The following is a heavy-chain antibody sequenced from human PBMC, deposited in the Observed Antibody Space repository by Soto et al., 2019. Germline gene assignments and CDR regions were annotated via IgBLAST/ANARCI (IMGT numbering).Heavy chain of an antibody. CDR1: GVSLNNFF. V-gene: IGHV4-59*01. Sequence: PSETLSLTCTVSGVSLNNFFWSWIRQTPGKGLKWIGYVSQGGTASYLSQGETTGYNPSLESRATISLDLPKNQFSLRLTSVTAADTAVYYCARDRGGITVSSKPLGEWFDPWGQGTLVTVSS. CDR3: ARDRGGITVSSKPLGEWFDP. J-gene: IGHJ5*02. D-gene: IGHD3-16*01. CDR2: VSQGGTA.